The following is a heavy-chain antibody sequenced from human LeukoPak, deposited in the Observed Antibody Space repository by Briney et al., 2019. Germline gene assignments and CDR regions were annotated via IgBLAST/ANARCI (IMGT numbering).Heavy chain of an antibody. CDR2: IYYSGST. CDR3: ARGGITSAGGYYYYYYMDV. CDR1: GGSISSYY. Sequence: PSETLSLTCTVSGGSISSYYWSWIRQPPGKGLEWIGYIYYSGSTNYNPSLKSRVTISVDTSKNQFSPKLSSVTAADTAVYYCARGGITSAGGYYYYYYMDVWGKGTTVTVSS. D-gene: IGHD3-10*01. J-gene: IGHJ6*03. V-gene: IGHV4-59*01.